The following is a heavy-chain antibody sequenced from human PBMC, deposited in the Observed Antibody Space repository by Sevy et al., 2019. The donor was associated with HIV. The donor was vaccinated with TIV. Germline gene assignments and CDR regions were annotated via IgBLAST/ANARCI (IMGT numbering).Heavy chain of an antibody. J-gene: IGHJ6*02. CDR2: IYYSGST. V-gene: IGHV4-61*01. D-gene: IGHD4-17*01. CDR1: GGSVSSGSYY. CDR3: ARDRPHYYGDNYYYGMDV. Sequence: SETLSLTCTVSGGSVSSGSYYWSWIRQPPGKGLEWIGYIYYSGSTNYNPSLKSRVTISVDTSKNQFSLKLRSVTAADTAVYYCARDRPHYYGDNYYYGMDVWGQGTTVTVSS.